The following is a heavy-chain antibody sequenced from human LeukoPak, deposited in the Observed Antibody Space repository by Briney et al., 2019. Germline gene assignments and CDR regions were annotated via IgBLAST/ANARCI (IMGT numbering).Heavy chain of an antibody. V-gene: IGHV1-46*01. CDR2: INPSGGST. J-gene: IGHJ4*02. CDR3: ARELGGDTAMVTPFGY. D-gene: IGHD5-18*01. Sequence: GASVKVSCKASGYTFTSYYMHWVRQAPGQGLEWMGIINPSGGSTSYAQKFQGRVTMTRDTSTSTVYMELSSLRSEDTAVYYCARELGGDTAMVTPFGYWGQGTLVTVSS. CDR1: GYTFTSYY.